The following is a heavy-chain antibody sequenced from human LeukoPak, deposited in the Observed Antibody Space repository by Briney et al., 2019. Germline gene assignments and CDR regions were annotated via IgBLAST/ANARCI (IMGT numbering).Heavy chain of an antibody. CDR2: ISWNSGSI. V-gene: IGHV3-9*01. D-gene: IGHD3-10*01. Sequence: PGRSLRLSCAASGFTFYDYAMHWVRQAPGKGLEWVSGISWNSGSIVYADSVKGRFTISRDNAKNSLYLQMNSLRAEDTALYYCAKGNYYGSGDIDYWGQGTLVTVSS. J-gene: IGHJ4*02. CDR3: AKGNYYGSGDIDY. CDR1: GFTFYDYA.